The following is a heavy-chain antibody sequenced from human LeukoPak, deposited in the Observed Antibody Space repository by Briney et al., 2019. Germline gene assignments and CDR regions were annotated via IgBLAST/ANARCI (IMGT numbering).Heavy chain of an antibody. CDR2: IHTSGST. Sequence: SETLSLTCTVSGGSISGYYWSWIRQPAGKGLEWIGRIHTSGSTNYNPSLKSRVSMSLDTSKNQFSLKLSSVTAADTAVYYCARIVGASTDAFDIWGQGTMVTVSS. D-gene: IGHD1-26*01. CDR3: ARIVGASTDAFDI. CDR1: GGSISGYY. J-gene: IGHJ3*02. V-gene: IGHV4-4*07.